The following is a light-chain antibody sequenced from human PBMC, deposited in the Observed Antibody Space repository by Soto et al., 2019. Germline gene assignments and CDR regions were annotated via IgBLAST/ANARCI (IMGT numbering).Light chain of an antibody. Sequence: RVMTQSPATLSVSPGERATLSCRASQSVSSNLAWYQQKPGQAPRLFIYGASTRATAIPPRFSGSGSGTEFTLTISSLQSEDFAVYYCQQYDNWPITFGQRTLPENK. CDR2: GAS. V-gene: IGKV3-15*01. J-gene: IGKJ5*01. CDR3: QQYDNWPIT. CDR1: QSVSSN.